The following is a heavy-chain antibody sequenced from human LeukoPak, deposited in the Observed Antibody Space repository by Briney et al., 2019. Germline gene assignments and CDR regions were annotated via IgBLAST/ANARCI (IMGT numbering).Heavy chain of an antibody. CDR3: ARDGASYYDH. Sequence: SETLSLTCTVSGGSISSYYWSWIRQPAGKGLEWIGRIYTSGSTNYNPSFKSRITMSVDKSNNQFSLILTSVTVADTAVYYCARDGASYYDHWGQGILVTVTS. CDR1: GGSISSYY. D-gene: IGHD3-10*01. J-gene: IGHJ5*02. V-gene: IGHV4-4*07. CDR2: IYTSGST.